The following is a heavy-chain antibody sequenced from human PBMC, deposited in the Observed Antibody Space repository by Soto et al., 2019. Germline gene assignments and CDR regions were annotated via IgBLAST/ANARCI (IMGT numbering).Heavy chain of an antibody. D-gene: IGHD3-10*01. J-gene: IGHJ4*02. CDR3: AKDSQLVLFEESRFDY. CDR1: GFTFRSYG. Sequence: QVQLVESGGGVVQPGRSLRLSCTASGFTFRSYGMHWVRQAPGKGLEWVAVISYDGNNNYYGDAVKGRFTISRDNPKNKRKLQMNSLRSEKTSVYYCAKDSQLVLFEESRFDYWGQGILVTVSS. CDR2: ISYDGNNN. V-gene: IGHV3-30*18.